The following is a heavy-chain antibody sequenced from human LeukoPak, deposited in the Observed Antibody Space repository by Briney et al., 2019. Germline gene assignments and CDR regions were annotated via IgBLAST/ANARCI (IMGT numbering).Heavy chain of an antibody. J-gene: IGHJ1*01. D-gene: IGHD2-15*01. CDR2: MNPNSGNT. CDR1: GYTFTSYD. Sequence: ASVKVSCKASGYTFTSYDINWVRQATGQGLEWMGWMNPNSGNTGYAQKFQGRVTITRNTSISTAYMELSSLRSEDTAVYYCARGRYCSADSCYGDFQHWGQGTLVTVSS. CDR3: ARGRYCSADSCYGDFQH. V-gene: IGHV1-8*03.